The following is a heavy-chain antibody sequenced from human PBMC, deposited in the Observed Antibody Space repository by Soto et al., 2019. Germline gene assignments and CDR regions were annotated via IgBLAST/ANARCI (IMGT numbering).Heavy chain of an antibody. V-gene: IGHV1-69*13. Sequence: SVKVSCKASGDIFSSYAISWVRQAPGQGLEWMGGIIPVFGTPNYAQDFQGRVTITADDSTTTVYMELSSLRYDDTAVYYCAGGDYDSSGYFAFDSWGLGTRVTVSS. CDR1: GDIFSSYA. CDR3: AGGDYDSSGYFAFDS. J-gene: IGHJ4*02. CDR2: IIPVFGTP. D-gene: IGHD3-22*01.